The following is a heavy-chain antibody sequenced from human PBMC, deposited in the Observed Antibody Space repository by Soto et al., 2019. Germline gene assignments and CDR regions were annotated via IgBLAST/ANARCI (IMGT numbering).Heavy chain of an antibody. CDR1: GFTFSSYA. Sequence: PGGSLRLSCAASGFTFSSYAMSWVRQAPGKGLEWVSAISGSGGSTYYADSVKGRFTISRDNSKNTLYLQMNSLRAEDTAVYYCSKYCGHCLGPFDIWGQGTMDTVSS. CDR2: ISGSGGST. J-gene: IGHJ3*02. D-gene: IGHD2-15*01. V-gene: IGHV3-23*01. CDR3: SKYCGHCLGPFDI.